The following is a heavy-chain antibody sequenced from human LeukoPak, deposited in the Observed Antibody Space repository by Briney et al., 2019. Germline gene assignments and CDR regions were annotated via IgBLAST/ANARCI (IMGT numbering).Heavy chain of an antibody. Sequence: GRSLRLSCAASGFTFSSYGMHWVRQAPGKGLEWVAVISYDGSNKYYADSVKGRFTISRDNAKNTLYLQMNSLRAEDTAVYYCARDGLPAARDIWGQGTMVTVSS. CDR1: GFTFSSYG. J-gene: IGHJ3*02. CDR2: ISYDGSNK. D-gene: IGHD6-6*01. V-gene: IGHV3-30*03. CDR3: ARDGLPAARDI.